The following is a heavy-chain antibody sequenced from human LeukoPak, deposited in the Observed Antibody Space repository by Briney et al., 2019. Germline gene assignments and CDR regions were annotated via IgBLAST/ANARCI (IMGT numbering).Heavy chain of an antibody. J-gene: IGHJ3*02. Sequence: GGSLRLSCAASGFTFRDSAMSWVRQAPGKGLEWVSLISFSGTNAYYADSVKGRFTISRDNAKNSVYLQMNSLRDEDTAVYYCVRDRDFAFDIWGQGTMVTVSS. V-gene: IGHV3-48*02. CDR3: VRDRDFAFDI. D-gene: IGHD3-3*01. CDR1: GFTFRDSA. CDR2: ISFSGTNA.